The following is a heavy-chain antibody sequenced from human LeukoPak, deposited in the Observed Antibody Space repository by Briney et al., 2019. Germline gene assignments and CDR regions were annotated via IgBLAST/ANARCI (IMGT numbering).Heavy chain of an antibody. D-gene: IGHD1-14*01. CDR2: IYHSGST. Sequence: PSETLSLTCAVSGGSISSGGYSWSWIRQPPGKGLEWIGYIYHSGSTYYNPSLKSRVTISVDRSKNQFSLKLSSATAADTAVYYCARAPSELDRTFDYWGQGTLVTVSS. J-gene: IGHJ4*02. CDR1: GGSISSGGYS. CDR3: ARAPSELDRTFDY. V-gene: IGHV4-30-2*01.